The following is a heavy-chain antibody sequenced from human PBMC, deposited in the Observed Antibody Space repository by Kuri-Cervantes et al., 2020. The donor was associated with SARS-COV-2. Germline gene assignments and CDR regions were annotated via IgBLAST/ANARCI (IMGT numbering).Heavy chain of an antibody. CDR1: GYSISSGYY. CDR2: IYHSGST. Sequence: SETLSLTCTVSGYSISSGYYWGWIRQPPGKGLEWIGSIYHSGSTYYNPSLKSRVTISVDTSKNQFSLKLSSVTAADTAAYYCARVIAAAGREGYWGQGTLVTVSS. D-gene: IGHD6-13*01. J-gene: IGHJ4*02. V-gene: IGHV4-38-2*02. CDR3: ARVIAAAGREGY.